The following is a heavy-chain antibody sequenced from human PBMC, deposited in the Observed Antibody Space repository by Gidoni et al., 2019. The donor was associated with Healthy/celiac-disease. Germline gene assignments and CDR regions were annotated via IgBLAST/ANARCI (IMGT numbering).Heavy chain of an antibody. Sequence: EVQLVESGGGLVQPGGSLRLSCAASGFRFSTYWLGWVRQAPGKGLEWVARMKEDRSEKYYVDYVKGRFTISRDNGENSLYLEMDSLRAEDTAVYYCARGSYDFWNGYYDAFYIWGQGTMVTVSS. D-gene: IGHD3-3*01. J-gene: IGHJ3*02. V-gene: IGHV3-7*03. CDR1: GFRFSTYW. CDR3: ARGSYDFWNGYYDAFYI. CDR2: MKEDRSEK.